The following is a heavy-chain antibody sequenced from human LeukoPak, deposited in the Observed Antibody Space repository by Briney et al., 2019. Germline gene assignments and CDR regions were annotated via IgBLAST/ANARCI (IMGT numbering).Heavy chain of an antibody. Sequence: GESLKISCKGPGYSFTSYWIGWVRQMPGKGLEWMGIIYPGDSDTRYSPSFQDQVTISADKSITTAYLQWSSLKASDTAMYYCARHGLEMTPDFWGQGTLVTVSS. V-gene: IGHV5-51*01. CDR1: GYSFTSYW. CDR2: IYPGDSDT. D-gene: IGHD3/OR15-3a*01. J-gene: IGHJ4*02. CDR3: ARHGLEMTPDF.